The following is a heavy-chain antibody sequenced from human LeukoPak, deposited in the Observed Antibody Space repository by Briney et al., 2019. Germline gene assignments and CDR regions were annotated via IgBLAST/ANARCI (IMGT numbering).Heavy chain of an antibody. CDR2: ISSSGSTI. CDR1: GFTFSSYE. Sequence: GGSLRLSCAASGFTFSSYEMNWVRQAPGKGLEWVSYISSSGSTIYYADSVKGRFTISKDSVENSVTLQMNSVRVEDTAVYYCGRGHYGLDVWGQGATVTVSS. J-gene: IGHJ6*02. V-gene: IGHV3-48*03. CDR3: GRGHYGLDV.